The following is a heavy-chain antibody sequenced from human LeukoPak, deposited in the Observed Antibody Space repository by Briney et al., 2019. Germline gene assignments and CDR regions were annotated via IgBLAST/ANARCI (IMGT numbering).Heavy chain of an antibody. CDR2: VFTGGGT. CDR3: ARYDY. CDR1: GFTVNNYY. V-gene: IGHV3-53*01. J-gene: IGHJ4*02. Sequence: GGSLRLSCAASGFTVNNYYMNWVRQAPGKRLEWVSVVFTGGGTYYADSVKGRFTTSRDNSKNTLYLQMNNLRAEDTAIYYCARYDYWGQGILVTVSS.